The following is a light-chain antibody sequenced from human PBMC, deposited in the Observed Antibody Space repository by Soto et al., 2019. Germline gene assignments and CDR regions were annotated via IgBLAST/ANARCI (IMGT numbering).Light chain of an antibody. CDR3: QQYNNWRT. CDR1: QSVSSD. V-gene: IGKV3-15*01. Sequence: EIVMTQSPATLSVSPGERATLSCRASQSVSSDLAWYQQKPGQAPWLLIHGVSTRATGVPARFSGSGSGTEFTLTITSLQSEDSAVYYCQQYNNWRTFGQGTKVEIK. CDR2: GVS. J-gene: IGKJ1*01.